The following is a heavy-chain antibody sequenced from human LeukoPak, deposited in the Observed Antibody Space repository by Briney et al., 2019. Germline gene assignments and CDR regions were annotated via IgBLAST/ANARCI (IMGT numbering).Heavy chain of an antibody. CDR3: AGRLYYDFWSGYWGY. J-gene: IGHJ4*02. CDR2: VYYTGNT. Sequence: SETLSLTCIVSGGSISSSTYYWGWIRQPPGKGLEWIGSVYYTGNTYYNPSLKSRVTISVDTSKNQFSLKLSSVTAADSAVYYCAGRLYYDFWSGYWGYWGQGTLVTVSS. CDR1: GGSISSSTYY. D-gene: IGHD3-3*01. V-gene: IGHV4-39*01.